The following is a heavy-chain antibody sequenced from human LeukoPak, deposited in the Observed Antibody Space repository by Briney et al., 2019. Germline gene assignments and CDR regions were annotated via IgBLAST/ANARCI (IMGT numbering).Heavy chain of an antibody. V-gene: IGHV4-61*02. J-gene: IGHJ3*02. CDR1: GGSISSGSYY. Sequence: PSETLSLTCTVSGGSISSGSYYWSWIRQPAGKGLEWIGRIYTSGSTNYNPSLKSRVTISVDTSKNQFSLKLSSVTAADTAVYYCARRVVVATRADAFDIWGQGTMVTVSS. D-gene: IGHD2-15*01. CDR2: IYTSGST. CDR3: ARRVVVATRADAFDI.